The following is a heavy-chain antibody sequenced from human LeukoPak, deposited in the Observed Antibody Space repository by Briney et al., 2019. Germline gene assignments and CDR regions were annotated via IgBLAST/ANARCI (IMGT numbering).Heavy chain of an antibody. CDR1: GFTFSSYA. CDR3: AKDHTAMTYGDY. CDR2: ISGSGGST. J-gene: IGHJ4*02. V-gene: IGHV3-23*01. D-gene: IGHD5-18*01. Sequence: GGSLRLSCAASGFTFSSYAMSWVRQAPGKGLEWVSAISGSGGSTYYADSVRGRFTISRDNSKNTLYLQMNSLRAEDTAVYYCAKDHTAMTYGDYWGQGTLVTVSS.